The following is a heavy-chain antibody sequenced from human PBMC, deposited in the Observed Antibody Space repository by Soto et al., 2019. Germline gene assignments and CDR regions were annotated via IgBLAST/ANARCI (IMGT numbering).Heavy chain of an antibody. D-gene: IGHD2-2*02. CDR2: IIPIFGTA. CDR1: GGTFSSYA. Sequence: ASVKVSCKASGGTFSSYAISWVRQAPGQGLEWMGGIIPIFGTANYAQKFQGRVTITADESTSTAYMELSSLRSEDTAVYYCARAVVPAAILGAFDIWGQGTMVTVSS. V-gene: IGHV1-69*13. J-gene: IGHJ3*02. CDR3: ARAVVPAAILGAFDI.